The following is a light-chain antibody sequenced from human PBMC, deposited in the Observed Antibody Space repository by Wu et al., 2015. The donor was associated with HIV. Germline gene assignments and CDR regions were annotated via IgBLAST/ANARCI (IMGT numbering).Light chain of an antibody. Sequence: DIQMTQSPSSLSASVGDRVTITCRASQSIASYLNWYQQKPGKAPNLLIYAVSGLQSGVPSRFSGSGYGTDFTLTISSLQPEDVATYYCQKYNTAPWTFGQGTKVEMK. V-gene: IGKV1-39*01. CDR3: QKYNTAPWT. CDR2: AVS. J-gene: IGKJ1*01. CDR1: QSIASY.